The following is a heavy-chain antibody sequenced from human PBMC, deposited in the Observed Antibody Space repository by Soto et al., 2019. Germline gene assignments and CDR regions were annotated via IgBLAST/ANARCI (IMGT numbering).Heavy chain of an antibody. J-gene: IGHJ5*02. CDR1: GDSMSSYS. Sequence: QVQLQESGPGLVKPSETLSLTCTVSGDSMSSYSCSWVRQPPGKGLEWIGYVSYLGSTNYNPSLKSRVTLSVDTSKNQFSLKLNSVTAADTAVYYCARGTGWYSAWGQGTQVTVSS. V-gene: IGHV4-59*01. D-gene: IGHD6-19*01. CDR3: ARGTGWYSA. CDR2: VSYLGST.